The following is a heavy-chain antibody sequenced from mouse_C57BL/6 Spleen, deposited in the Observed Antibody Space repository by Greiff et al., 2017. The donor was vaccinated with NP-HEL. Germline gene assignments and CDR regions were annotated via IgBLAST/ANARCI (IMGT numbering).Heavy chain of an antibody. V-gene: IGHV1-80*01. CDR2: IYPGDGDT. J-gene: IGHJ3*01. CDR3: ARLDSSGPAWFAY. CDR1: GYAFSSYW. Sequence: VQRVESGAELVKPGASVKISCKASGYAFSSYWMNWVKQRPGKGLEWIGQIYPGDGDTNYNGKFKGKATLTADKSSSTAYMQLSSLTSEDSAVYFCARLDSSGPAWFAYWGQGTLVTVSA. D-gene: IGHD3-2*02.